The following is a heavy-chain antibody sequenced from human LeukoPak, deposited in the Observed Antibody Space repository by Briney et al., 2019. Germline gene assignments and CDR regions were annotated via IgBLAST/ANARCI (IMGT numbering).Heavy chain of an antibody. CDR1: GFTFSSYW. CDR3: ARDASSSRGDAFDI. D-gene: IGHD6-13*01. V-gene: IGHV3-7*01. J-gene: IGHJ3*02. CDR2: IKQDGSEK. Sequence: PGGSLRLSCAASGFTFSSYWMSWVRQAPGKGLEWVANIKQDGSEKYYVDSVKGRFTISRDNAKNSLYLQMNSLRAEDTAVYYCARDASSSRGDAFDIWGQGTMVTVSS.